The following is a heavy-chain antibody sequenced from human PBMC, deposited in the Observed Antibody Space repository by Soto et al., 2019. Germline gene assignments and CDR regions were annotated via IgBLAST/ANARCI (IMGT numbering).Heavy chain of an antibody. CDR1: GFTISGKKY. D-gene: IGHD1-1*01. J-gene: IGHJ3*01. Sequence: DVQLVESGGGLIQPGESLRLSCAAFGFTISGKKYVAWVRQAPGKGLEWVSALYDLDGSFYAASVKGRFTTSSDSSKTTVYLQMNDLRPEDTAGYYWATWHEREHSYDVWGQGTTVTVSS. CDR2: LYDLDGS. CDR3: ATWHEREHSYDV. V-gene: IGHV3-53*01.